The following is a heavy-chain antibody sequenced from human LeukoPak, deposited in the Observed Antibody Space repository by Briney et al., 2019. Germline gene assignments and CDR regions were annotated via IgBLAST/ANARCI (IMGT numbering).Heavy chain of an antibody. CDR2: IYYSGST. D-gene: IGHD1-26*01. Sequence: PSETLSLTCTVSGGSISSGDYYWSWIRQPPGKGLEWIGYIYYSGSTYYNPSLKSRVTISVDTSKNQFSLKLSSVTAADTAVYYCASKRSREAGWYYYYMDVWGKGTTVTVSS. CDR3: ASKRSREAGWYYYYMDV. V-gene: IGHV4-30-4*08. CDR1: GGSISSGDYY. J-gene: IGHJ6*03.